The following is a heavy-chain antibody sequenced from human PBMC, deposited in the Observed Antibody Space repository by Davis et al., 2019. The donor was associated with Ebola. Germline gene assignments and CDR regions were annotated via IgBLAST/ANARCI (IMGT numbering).Heavy chain of an antibody. J-gene: IGHJ4*02. CDR2: INQDGSEK. D-gene: IGHD3-10*01. CDR3: ARGDITVNRGVRVSTGANDY. V-gene: IGHV3-7*03. CDR1: GFTFSSYW. Sequence: GESLKISCVASGFTFSSYWMSWVRQAPGKGLEWVASINQDGSEKYYLDSVKGRFTTSRDNAQSALYLQMNSLRDEDTAVYYCARGDITVNRGVRVSTGANDYWGQGTQVTVSS.